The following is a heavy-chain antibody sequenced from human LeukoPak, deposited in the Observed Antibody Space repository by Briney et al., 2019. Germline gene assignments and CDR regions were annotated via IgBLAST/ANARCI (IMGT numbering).Heavy chain of an antibody. CDR2: IYYSGST. J-gene: IGHJ5*02. Sequence: SETLSLTCTVSGGSISSSSYYWGWIRQPPGKGLEWIGSIYYSGSTYYNPSLKSRVTISVDTSKNQFSLKLSSVTAADTAVYYCARVRNAARPWYSSSWYLYSPHNWFDPWGQGTLVTVSS. V-gene: IGHV4-39*07. CDR1: GGSISSSSYY. CDR3: ARVRNAARPWYSSSWYLYSPHNWFDP. D-gene: IGHD6-13*01.